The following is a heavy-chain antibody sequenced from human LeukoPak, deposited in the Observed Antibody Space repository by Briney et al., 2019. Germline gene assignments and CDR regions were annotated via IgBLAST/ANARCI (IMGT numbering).Heavy chain of an antibody. CDR2: IIPIFGTA. V-gene: IGHV1-69*13. CDR1: GGTFSSYA. Sequence: SVKVSCKASGGTFSSYAISWVRQAPGRGLEWMGGIIPIFGTANYAQKFQGRVTITADESTSTAYMELSSLGSEDTAVYYCARGGTGTTALGYWGQGTLVTVSS. J-gene: IGHJ4*02. D-gene: IGHD1-1*01. CDR3: ARGGTGTTALGY.